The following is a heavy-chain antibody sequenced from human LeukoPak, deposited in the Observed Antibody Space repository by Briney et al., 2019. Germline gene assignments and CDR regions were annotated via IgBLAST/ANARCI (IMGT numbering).Heavy chain of an antibody. V-gene: IGHV4-59*01. CDR3: AAGIAVAGSYYFDY. Sequence: SETLSLTCTVSGDSISSFYWSWIRQPPGKGLEWIGSIYYSGSTNYNPSLKSRVTISVDTSKNQFSLKLSSVTAADTAVYYCAAGIAVAGSYYFDYWGQGTLVTVSS. CDR2: IYYSGST. CDR1: GDSISSFY. D-gene: IGHD6-19*01. J-gene: IGHJ4*02.